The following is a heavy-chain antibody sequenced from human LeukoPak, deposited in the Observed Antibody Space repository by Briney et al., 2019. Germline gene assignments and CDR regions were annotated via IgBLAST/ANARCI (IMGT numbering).Heavy chain of an antibody. J-gene: IGHJ4*02. CDR2: IWYDGSNK. CDR3: ARDLNDYGDVGSDY. D-gene: IGHD4-17*01. CDR1: GFTFSSYG. Sequence: GGSLRLSCAASGFTFSSYGIHWVRQAPGKGLEWVAVIWYDGSNKYYADSVKGRFTISRDNSKNTLYLQMNSLRAEDTAVYYCARDLNDYGDVGSDYWGQGTLVTVSS. V-gene: IGHV3-33*01.